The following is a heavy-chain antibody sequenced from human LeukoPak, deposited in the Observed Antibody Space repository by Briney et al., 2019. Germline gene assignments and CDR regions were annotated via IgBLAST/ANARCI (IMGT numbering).Heavy chain of an antibody. CDR3: ARDGCSGGSCYGGIDY. D-gene: IGHD2-15*01. V-gene: IGHV4-38-2*02. Sequence: SETLSLTCAVSGYSSSSGYYWGWIRLPPGKGLEWIGSIYHSGSTYYNPSLKSRVTISVDTSKNQFSLKLSSVTAADTAVYYCARDGCSGGSCYGGIDYWGQGTLVTVSS. J-gene: IGHJ4*02. CDR1: GYSSSSGYY. CDR2: IYHSGST.